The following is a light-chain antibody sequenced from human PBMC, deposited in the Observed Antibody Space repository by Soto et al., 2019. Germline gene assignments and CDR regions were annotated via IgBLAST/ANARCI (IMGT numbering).Light chain of an antibody. CDR3: CSYTTSSTDV. V-gene: IGLV2-8*01. J-gene: IGLJ1*01. CDR1: SSDVGAYNY. CDR2: DVI. Sequence: QSALTQPPSASGSPGQTVAISCTGTSSDVGAYNYVSWYQQHPGKAPKLMIYDVIERPSGVPARFSGSKSGNTASLTVSGIQPEDEADYYCCSYTTSSTDVFGTGTKLTVL.